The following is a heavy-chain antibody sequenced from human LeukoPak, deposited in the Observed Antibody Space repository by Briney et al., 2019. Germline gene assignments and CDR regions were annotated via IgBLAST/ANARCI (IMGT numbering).Heavy chain of an antibody. CDR3: ANYPGIAVAGTGLFDY. J-gene: IGHJ4*02. Sequence: GGSLRLSCAASGFTFSSYAMGWVRQAPGKGLEWVSAISGSGGSTYYADSVKGRFTISRDNSKNTLYLQMNSLRAEDTAVYYCANYPGIAVAGTGLFDYWGQGTLVTVSS. D-gene: IGHD6-19*01. CDR1: GFTFSSYA. CDR2: ISGSGGST. V-gene: IGHV3-23*01.